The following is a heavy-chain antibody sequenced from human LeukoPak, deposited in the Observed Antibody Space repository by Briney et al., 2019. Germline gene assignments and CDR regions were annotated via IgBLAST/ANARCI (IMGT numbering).Heavy chain of an antibody. CDR3: AREGATNPLDS. J-gene: IGHJ4*02. CDR2: INSDGSNT. D-gene: IGHD1-26*01. Sequence: GGSLRLSCAASGFTFSRYCMHWVRQAPGKGLVWVSRINSDGSNTNYADSVKGRFTISRDNAKNTLYLQMNSLRAADTAVSYCAREGATNPLDSWGQGTLVTVSS. CDR1: GFTFSRYC. V-gene: IGHV3-74*01.